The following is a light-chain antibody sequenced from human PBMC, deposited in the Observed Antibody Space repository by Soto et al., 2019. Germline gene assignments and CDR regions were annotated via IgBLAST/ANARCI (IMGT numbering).Light chain of an antibody. J-gene: IGLJ2*01. CDR1: NSNIGAGSA. CDR2: VNT. CDR3: QSYDSSLIGLI. Sequence: QSVLTQPPSVSGAPGQRVTICCTGSNSNIGAGSAVNWYQHFPGTAPKLLIYVNTNRPSGVPDRFSGSKSGSSASLAITGLQAEDEADYYCQSYDSSLIGLIFGLGTKLTVL. V-gene: IGLV1-40*01.